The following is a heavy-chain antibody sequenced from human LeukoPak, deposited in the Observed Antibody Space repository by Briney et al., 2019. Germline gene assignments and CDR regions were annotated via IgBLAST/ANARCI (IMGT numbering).Heavy chain of an antibody. D-gene: IGHD1-26*01. J-gene: IGHJ5*02. CDR2: IYYSGST. CDR1: GGSISSYY. CDR3: AGRQGWFDP. V-gene: IGHV4-59*01. Sequence: LETLSLTCTVSGGSISSYYWSWIRQPPGKGLEWIGYIYYSGSTNYNPSLKSRVTISVDTSKNQFSLKLSSVTAADTAVYYCAGRQGWFDPWGQGTLVTVSS.